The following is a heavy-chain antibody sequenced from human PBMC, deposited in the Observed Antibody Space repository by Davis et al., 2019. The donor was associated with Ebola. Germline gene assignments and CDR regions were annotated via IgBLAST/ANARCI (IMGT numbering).Heavy chain of an antibody. CDR3: TTDGVRRELRSPFDY. J-gene: IGHJ4*02. CDR2: IKSKTDGGTT. Sequence: GGSLRLSCAASGFTFSNAWMNWVRQAPGKGLEWVGRIKSKTDGGTTDYAAPVKGRFTISRDDSKNTLYLQMNSLKTEDTAVYYCTTDGVRRELRSPFDYWGQGTLVTVSS. V-gene: IGHV3-15*07. D-gene: IGHD1-26*01. CDR1: GFTFSNAW.